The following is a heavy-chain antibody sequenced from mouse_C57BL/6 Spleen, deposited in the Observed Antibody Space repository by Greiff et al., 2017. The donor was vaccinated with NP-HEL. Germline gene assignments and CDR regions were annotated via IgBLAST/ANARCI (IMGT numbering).Heavy chain of an antibody. D-gene: IGHD4-1*01. CDR2: IYPGDGDT. CDR3: ARRSRDVGRGHYFDY. V-gene: IGHV1-82*01. CDR1: GYAFSSSW. J-gene: IGHJ2*01. Sequence: QVQLQQSGPELVKPGASVKISCKASGYAFSSSWMNWVKQRPGKGLEWIGRIYPGDGDTNYNGKFKGKATLTADKSSSTAYMQLSSLTSEDSAVYCWARRSRDVGRGHYFDYWAKAPLSQSPQ.